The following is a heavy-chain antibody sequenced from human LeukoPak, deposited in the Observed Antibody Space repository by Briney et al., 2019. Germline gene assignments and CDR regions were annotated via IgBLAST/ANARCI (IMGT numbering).Heavy chain of an antibody. CDR3: ATIPLWFGELLESPPFDY. J-gene: IGHJ4*02. CDR2: INTDGSRT. CDR1: GFAFSTYW. Sequence: PGGPLRLSCAASGFAFSTYWMHWVRQAPGEGLVWVSRINTDGSRTFYADSVKGRFTISRDNAKNTLYLQMNSLRAEDTAVYYCATIPLWFGELLESPPFDYWGQGTLVTVSS. D-gene: IGHD3-10*01. V-gene: IGHV3-74*01.